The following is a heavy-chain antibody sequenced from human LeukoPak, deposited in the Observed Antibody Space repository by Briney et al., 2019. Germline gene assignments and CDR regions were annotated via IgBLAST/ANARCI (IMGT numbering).Heavy chain of an antibody. J-gene: IGHJ4*02. CDR2: IYYSGST. CDR3: ARVSGTVVPAAKDDY. Sequence: SQTLSLTCTVSGGSISSGDYYWSWLRQPPGKGLEWIGYIYYSGSTYYNPSLKSRVTISVDTSKNQFSLKLSSVTAADTAVYYCARVSGTVVPAAKDDYWGQGTLVTVSS. V-gene: IGHV4-30-4*01. D-gene: IGHD2-2*01. CDR1: GGSISSGDYY.